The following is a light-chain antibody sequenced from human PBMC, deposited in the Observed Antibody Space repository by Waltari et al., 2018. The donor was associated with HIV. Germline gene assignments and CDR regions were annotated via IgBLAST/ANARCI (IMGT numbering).Light chain of an antibody. CDR1: PSLLYGSNNKNR. V-gene: IGKV4-1*01. CDR3: QQFSLSPPLT. J-gene: IGKJ4*01. CDR2: GAS. Sequence: DIVMTQSPDSLSVSLGERGNINCNSSPSLLYGSNNKNRLAWYQQRPGQPPKLLISGASTRESGVPDRFSGSGSGTDFTLTINSLQAEDVAVYYCQQFSLSPPLTFGGGTKVEIK.